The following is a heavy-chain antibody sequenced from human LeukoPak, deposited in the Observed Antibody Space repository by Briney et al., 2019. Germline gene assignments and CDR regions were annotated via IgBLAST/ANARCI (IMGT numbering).Heavy chain of an antibody. CDR3: ASLFFDTSGYVDQ. Sequence: SETLSLTCTVSGGSISNYYWSWIRHPAAKGLEWIGRVSTSGATSYNPSLKSRVTMSTDTSKNQFSLSLRSMTAADTAVYYCASLFFDTSGYVDQWGQGTLVTVSS. CDR1: GGSISNYY. J-gene: IGHJ5*02. CDR2: VSTSGAT. V-gene: IGHV4-4*07. D-gene: IGHD3-22*01.